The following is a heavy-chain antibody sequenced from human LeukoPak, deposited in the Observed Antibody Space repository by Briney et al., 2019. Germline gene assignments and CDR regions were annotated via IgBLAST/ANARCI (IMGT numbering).Heavy chain of an antibody. CDR3: AKAQSDCRSTSCYPMDALDI. D-gene: IGHD2-2*01. CDR1: GFTFSSYG. V-gene: IGHV3-30*18. Sequence: GGSLRLSCAASGFTFSSYGMHWVRQAPGKGLEWVAVVPFDGSNKYYADSVEGRFTISRDNFKNTLNVQLNSLRAEDTAIYYCAKAQSDCRSTSCYPMDALDIWGQGTMVTVSS. CDR2: VPFDGSNK. J-gene: IGHJ3*02.